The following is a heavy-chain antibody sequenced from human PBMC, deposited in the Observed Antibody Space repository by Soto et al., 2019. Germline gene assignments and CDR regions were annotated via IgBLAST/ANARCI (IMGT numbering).Heavy chain of an antibody. D-gene: IGHD2-2*01. Sequence: QVQLVESGGGVVQPGESLRLSCAASGFTFSSYGMHWVRQAPGKGLEWVAVISYDGSYKYYGDSVKGRFTISRDNCKNTLYLQMNSVRAEDTAVYYCSRDGAGLGGCSSTACNTYYFDSWGQGTVVTFSS. CDR2: ISYDGSYK. J-gene: IGHJ4*02. CDR3: SRDGAGLGGCSSTACNTYYFDS. V-gene: IGHV3-30*03. CDR1: GFTFSSYG.